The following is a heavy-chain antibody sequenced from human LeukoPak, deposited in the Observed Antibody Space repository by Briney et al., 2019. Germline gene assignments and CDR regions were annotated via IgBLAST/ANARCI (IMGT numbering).Heavy chain of an antibody. CDR2: ITPNSGGT. CDR3: ANSGYCSSTSCYSGFDP. D-gene: IGHD2-2*01. Sequence: ASVKLTCKASGYTFTGYYMQWVRQAPGQGLEWKGWITPNSGGTNYAQKFQGRVTMTRDTSSSTDYMELSRLRSDDTAVYYCANSGYCSSTSCYSGFDPWGQGTLVTVSS. V-gene: IGHV1-2*02. CDR1: GYTFTGYY. J-gene: IGHJ5*02.